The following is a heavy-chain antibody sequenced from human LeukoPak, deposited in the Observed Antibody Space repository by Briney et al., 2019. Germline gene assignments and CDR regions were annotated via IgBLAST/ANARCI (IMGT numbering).Heavy chain of an antibody. V-gene: IGHV1-2*06. J-gene: IGHJ5*02. CDR3: ARACSGGSCYSENWFDP. CDR1: GYTFTYYY. CDR2: INPNSGGT. D-gene: IGHD2-15*01. Sequence: ASVKVSCKTSGYTFTYYYMHWVRQAPGQGLEWMGRINPNSGGTNYAQKFQGRVTMTRDTSISTVYMELSRLRSDDTAVYYCARACSGGSCYSENWFDPWGQGTLVPVSS.